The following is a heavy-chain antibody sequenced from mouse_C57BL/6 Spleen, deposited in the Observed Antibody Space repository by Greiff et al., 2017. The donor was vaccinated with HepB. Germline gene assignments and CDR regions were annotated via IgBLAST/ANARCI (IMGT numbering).Heavy chain of an antibody. V-gene: IGHV1-82*01. CDR3: AREGVLLGYAMDY. J-gene: IGHJ4*01. CDR2: IYPGDGDT. CDR1: GYAFSSSW. Sequence: LQESGPELVKPGASVKISCKASGYAFSSSWMNWVKQRPGKGLEWIGRIYPGDGDTNYNGKFKGKATLTADKSSSTAYMQLSSLTSEDSAVYFCAREGVLLGYAMDYWGQGTSVTVSS.